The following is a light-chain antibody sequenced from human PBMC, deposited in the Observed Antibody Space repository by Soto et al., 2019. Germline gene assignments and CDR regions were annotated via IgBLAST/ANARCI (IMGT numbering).Light chain of an antibody. Sequence: EIVMTQSPGTLSLSPWLTHIIYFSASQGVSYLAWYQQKPGQAPRLLIYGASTRATGIPARFSGSGSGTDFTLTISSLQSEDFAVYYCQQYNNWPRTFGQGTKVDIK. J-gene: IGKJ1*01. CDR2: GAS. CDR3: QQYNNWPRT. CDR1: QGVSY. V-gene: IGKV3-15*01.